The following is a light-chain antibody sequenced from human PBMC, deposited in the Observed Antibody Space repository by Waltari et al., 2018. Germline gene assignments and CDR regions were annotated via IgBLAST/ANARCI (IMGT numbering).Light chain of an antibody. CDR3: QQYNSYSLLS. V-gene: IGKV1-5*03. Sequence: DIQMTQSPSTLSASVGDRVIFSCRASQSISTWLAWYQQKPGKAPKLLIYKASTLESGVPSRFSGSGSGTEFTLTISSLQPKDFATYYCQQYNSYSLLSFGGGTKVEIK. J-gene: IGKJ4*01. CDR1: QSISTW. CDR2: KAS.